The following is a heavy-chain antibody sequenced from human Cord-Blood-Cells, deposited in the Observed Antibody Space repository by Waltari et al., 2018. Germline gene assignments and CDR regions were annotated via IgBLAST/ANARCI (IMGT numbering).Heavy chain of an antibody. J-gene: IGHJ4*02. V-gene: IGHV4-39*01. CDR2: IYYSGRT. Sequence: QLQMQESGPGLVKPSETLSLTCTVSGGSISSSSYYWGWIRQPPGKGLEWIGSIYYSGRTYYNPSLKSRVTISVDTSKNQFSLKLSSVTAADTAVYYCARAIDYGGNFDYWGQGTLVTVSS. D-gene: IGHD4-17*01. CDR3: ARAIDYGGNFDY. CDR1: GGSISSSSYY.